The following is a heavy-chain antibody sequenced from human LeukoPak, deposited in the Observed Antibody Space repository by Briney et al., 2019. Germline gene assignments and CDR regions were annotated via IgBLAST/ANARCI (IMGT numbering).Heavy chain of an antibody. J-gene: IGHJ4*02. D-gene: IGHD7-27*01. CDR2: ITVSGGST. CDR3: AKANWGSGY. V-gene: IGHV3-23*01. Sequence: GGSLRLSCAASGFTFSSYAMSWVRQAPGKGLEWVSTITVSGGSTYYADSVKARFTISRDNSKNTLDLQMNSLRAEDTAVYYCAKANWGSGYWGQGTLVTVSS. CDR1: GFTFSSYA.